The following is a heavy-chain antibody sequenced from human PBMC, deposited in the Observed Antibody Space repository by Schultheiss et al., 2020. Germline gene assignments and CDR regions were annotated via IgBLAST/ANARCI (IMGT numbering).Heavy chain of an antibody. CDR2: ISSSSSYI. J-gene: IGHJ6*04. D-gene: IGHD3-3*01. CDR3: AKDTRRLPFLERGGIHYYYRVDI. CDR1: GFTFSSYS. Sequence: GESLRLSCAASGFTFSSYSMNWVRQAPGKGLEWVSSISSSSSYIYYADSVKGRFTISRDNAKNSLYLQMNSLRAEDTAVYDFAKDTRRLPFLERGGIHYYYRVDIWGKGNT. V-gene: IGHV3-21*01.